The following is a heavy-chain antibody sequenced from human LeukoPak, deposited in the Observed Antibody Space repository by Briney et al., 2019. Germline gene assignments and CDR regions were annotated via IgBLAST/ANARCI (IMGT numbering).Heavy chain of an antibody. V-gene: IGHV3-21*01. CDR3: ARGLYGSGSNAFDI. CDR1: GFTFSSYS. Sequence: GGSLRLSCAASGFTFSSYSMSWVRQAPGKGLEWVSSISSSSSYIYYADSVKGRFTISRDNAKNSLYLQMNSLRAEDTAVYYCARGLYGSGSNAFDIWGQGTMVTVSS. D-gene: IGHD3-10*01. J-gene: IGHJ3*02. CDR2: ISSSSSYI.